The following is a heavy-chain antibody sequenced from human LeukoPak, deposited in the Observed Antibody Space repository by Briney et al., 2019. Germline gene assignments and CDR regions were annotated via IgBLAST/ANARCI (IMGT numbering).Heavy chain of an antibody. J-gene: IGHJ4*02. CDR3: ARAIRGSAVDTGDR. CDR2: IKNDGSEE. V-gene: IGHV3-7*01. CDR1: GFTFSRYW. Sequence: GGSLRLSCAACGFTFSRYWMRWVRQAPGKGLEGVANIKNDGSEEYYVDSVKGRFTISRDNARNSLFLQMNSLTVEDTAVYYCARAIRGSAVDTGDRWGQGTLVTVSS. D-gene: IGHD3-10*01.